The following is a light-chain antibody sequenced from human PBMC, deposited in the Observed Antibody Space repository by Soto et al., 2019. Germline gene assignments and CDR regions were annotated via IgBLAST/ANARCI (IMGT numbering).Light chain of an antibody. V-gene: IGLV2-14*03. J-gene: IGLJ2*01. Sequence: QSALTQPASVSGSPGQSITISCTGTSSDIGRYNYVSWYQHSPGKAPKLIIYDVSDRPSGLSNRFSGSKSGTTASLTISGLQAEDEADYYCGSYTSSDTMIFGGGTKLTVL. CDR3: GSYTSSDTMI. CDR2: DVS. CDR1: SSDIGRYNY.